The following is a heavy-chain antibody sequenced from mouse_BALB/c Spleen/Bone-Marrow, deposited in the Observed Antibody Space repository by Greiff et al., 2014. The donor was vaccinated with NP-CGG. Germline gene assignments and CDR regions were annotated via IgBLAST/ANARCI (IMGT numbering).Heavy chain of an antibody. V-gene: IGHV1-14*01. J-gene: IGHJ2*01. Sequence: VQLQQSGPELVKPGASVKMSCMASGYTFTSYVMHWVKQKPGQGLEWIGHINPFNDGIEYNEKFKVKATLTSDKSSSTAYMELSSLTSEDSAVYYCARGTTVVGDYWGQGTTLTVSS. CDR3: ARGTTVVGDY. CDR2: INPFNDGI. D-gene: IGHD1-1*01. CDR1: GYTFTSYV.